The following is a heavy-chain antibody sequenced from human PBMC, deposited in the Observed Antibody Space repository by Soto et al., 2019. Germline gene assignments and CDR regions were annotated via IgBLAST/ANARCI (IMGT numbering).Heavy chain of an antibody. CDR1: GGSFSGYY. V-gene: IGHV4-34*01. J-gene: IGHJ4*02. Sequence: PSETLSLTCAVYGGSFSGYYWSWIRQPPGKGLEWIGEINHSGSTNYNPSLKSRVTISVDTSKNQFSLKLSSVTAADTAVYYCARHFGGDYVDYWGQGTLVTVSS. CDR3: ARHFGGDYVDY. CDR2: INHSGST. D-gene: IGHD3-10*01.